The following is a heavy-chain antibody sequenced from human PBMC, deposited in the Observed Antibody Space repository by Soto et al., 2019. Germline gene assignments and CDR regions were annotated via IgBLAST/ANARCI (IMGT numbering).Heavy chain of an antibody. Sequence: GESLKISCKGSGYTFSDYWIGWVRQMPGKGLEWMGIMYPGDSDTRYSPSFQGQVTISADKSISTAYLQWSSLKASDTAMYYCARRKSDSSGYFRLDYWGQGTLVTVSS. V-gene: IGHV5-51*01. J-gene: IGHJ4*02. D-gene: IGHD3-22*01. CDR3: ARRKSDSSGYFRLDY. CDR2: MYPGDSDT. CDR1: GYTFSDYW.